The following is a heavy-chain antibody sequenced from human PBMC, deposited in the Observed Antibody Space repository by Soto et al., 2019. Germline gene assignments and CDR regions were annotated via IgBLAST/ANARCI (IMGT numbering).Heavy chain of an antibody. J-gene: IGHJ6*02. D-gene: IGHD2-2*01. CDR1: GGSFSGYY. Sequence: SETLSLTCAVYGGSFSGYYWSWIRQPPGKGLEWIGEIYHSGSTNYNPSLKSRVTISVDKSKNQFSLKLSSVTAADTAVYYCARGAIYYGTDVWGQGTTVT. CDR3: ARGAIYYGTDV. CDR2: IYHSGST. V-gene: IGHV4-34*01.